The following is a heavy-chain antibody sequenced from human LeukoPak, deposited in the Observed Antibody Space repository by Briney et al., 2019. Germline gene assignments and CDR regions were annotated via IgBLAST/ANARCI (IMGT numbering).Heavy chain of an antibody. Sequence: ASVKVSCKASGYTFTSYYMHWVRQAPGQGLEWMGIINPSGGSTSYAQKFQGRVTMTRDMSTSTVYMELSSLRSEDTAVYYCARDPQTYYYDSSGYRARVAFDIWGQGTMVTVSS. V-gene: IGHV1-46*01. CDR2: INPSGGST. D-gene: IGHD3-22*01. CDR1: GYTFTSYY. CDR3: ARDPQTYYYDSSGYRARVAFDI. J-gene: IGHJ3*02.